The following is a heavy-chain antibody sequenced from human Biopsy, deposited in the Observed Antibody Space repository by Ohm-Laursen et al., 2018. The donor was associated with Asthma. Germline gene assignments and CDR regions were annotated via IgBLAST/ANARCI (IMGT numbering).Heavy chain of an antibody. CDR2: IYSGGTS. D-gene: IGHD2-21*02. J-gene: IGHJ6*02. V-gene: IGHV3-53*01. CDR3: ARGGLHYYEYYGMDV. Sequence: GSLRLSCTASGFAVSRDHMFWVRQAPGKGLEWVSVIYSGGTSHTADSVRGRFTISRDYSKNTLYLQMHSLRAEGTAVYYCARGGLHYYEYYGMDVWGQGTTVTVSS. CDR1: GFAVSRDH.